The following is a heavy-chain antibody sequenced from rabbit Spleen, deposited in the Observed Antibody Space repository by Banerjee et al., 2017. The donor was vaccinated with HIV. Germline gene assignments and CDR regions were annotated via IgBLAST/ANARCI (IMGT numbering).Heavy chain of an antibody. J-gene: IGHJ4*01. CDR2: IEPIFGNT. Sequence: QEQLEESGGDLVKPGASLTLTCTASGFSFSNYGVSWVRQAPGKGLEWIGYIEPIFGNTYYANWVNGRFTISSHNAQNTLYLQLSSLTAADTATYFCVRDQAGDADYGPYYLNLWGQGTLVTVS. V-gene: IGHV1S47*01. CDR3: VRDQAGDADYGPYYLNL. CDR1: GFSFSNYG. D-gene: IGHD2-1*01.